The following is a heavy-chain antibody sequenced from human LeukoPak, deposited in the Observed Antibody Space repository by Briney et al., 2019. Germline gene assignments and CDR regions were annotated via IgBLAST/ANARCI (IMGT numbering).Heavy chain of an antibody. Sequence: GGSLRLSCAASGFTLSNYAMNWVRQAPGKGLEWVSGISGSSGSTYYADSVKGRFTISRDNSKNTLYLQMNSLRAEDTAVYYCAKPVVRGEAQPNAFDIWGQGTMVTVSS. CDR1: GFTLSNYA. J-gene: IGHJ3*02. CDR3: AKPVVRGEAQPNAFDI. CDR2: ISGSSGST. D-gene: IGHD3-10*01. V-gene: IGHV3-23*01.